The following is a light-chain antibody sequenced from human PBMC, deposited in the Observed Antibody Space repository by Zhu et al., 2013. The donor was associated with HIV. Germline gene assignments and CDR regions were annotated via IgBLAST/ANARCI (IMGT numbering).Light chain of an antibody. J-gene: IGKJ1*01. CDR2: HAT. CDR1: QDIRSS. Sequence: AIRMTQSPSSLSASTGDRVSITCRASQDIRSSLAWYQQTPGEAPKLLIYHATTLESGVPSRFSGSGSGTDFTLTIDSLQPDDFATYYCQLYNNYSWTFGQGTKVEIK. V-gene: IGKV1-8*01. CDR3: QLYNNYSWT.